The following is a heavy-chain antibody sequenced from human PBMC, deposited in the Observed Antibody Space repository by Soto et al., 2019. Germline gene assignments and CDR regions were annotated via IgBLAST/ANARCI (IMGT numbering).Heavy chain of an antibody. CDR3: TRASTVACGSSKSLPNNY. CDR1: GYTFTDYY. CDR2: MNPGSGHT. V-gene: IGHV1-2*02. Sequence: QIQLVQSGAEVKKPGASVKVSCKSSGYTFTDYYLHWVRQAPGQGLEWMGWMNPGSGHTEYAEKFQGRVTMTRDTSITTAYMELTTLSSDDTAMYYCTRASTVACGSSKSLPNNYWGQGTLVTVSS. D-gene: IGHD5-18*01. J-gene: IGHJ4*02.